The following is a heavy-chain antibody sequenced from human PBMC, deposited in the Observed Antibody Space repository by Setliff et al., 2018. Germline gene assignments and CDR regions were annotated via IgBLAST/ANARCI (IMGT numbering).Heavy chain of an antibody. J-gene: IGHJ4*02. CDR1: GFTFSSYA. D-gene: IGHD2-8*02. V-gene: IGHV3-23*01. Sequence: LRLSCAPSGFTFSSYAMSWDRQAPGKGLEWVSAMSASGTSTYHADSVKGRFTISGDNSKNTLYLQMNSLRAEDTAVYFCAKSPVAYCSGAVCYPFDYWGQGTLVTVSS. CDR3: AKSPVAYCSGAVCYPFDY. CDR2: MSASGTST.